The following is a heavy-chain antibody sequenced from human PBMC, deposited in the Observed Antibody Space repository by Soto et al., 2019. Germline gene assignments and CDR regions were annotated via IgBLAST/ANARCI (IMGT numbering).Heavy chain of an antibody. CDR3: ARGFHDYGGNLSYYFDY. CDR2: IYYSGST. D-gene: IGHD4-17*01. J-gene: IGHJ4*02. CDR1: GGSISSGGYY. Sequence: PSETLSLTCTVSGGSISSGGYYWSWIRQHPGKGLEWIGYIYYSGSTYYNPSLKSRVTISVDTSKNQFSLKLSSVTAADTAVYYCARGFHDYGGNLSYYFDYWGQGTLVTVSS. V-gene: IGHV4-31*03.